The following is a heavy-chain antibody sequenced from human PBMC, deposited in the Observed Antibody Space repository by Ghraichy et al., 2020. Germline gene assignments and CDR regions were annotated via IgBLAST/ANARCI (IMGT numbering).Heavy chain of an antibody. CDR1: GFNFDDYA. V-gene: IGHV3-9*01. Sequence: GGSLRLSCAASGFNFDDYAMHWVRQGPGKGLEWVSSINWNSNAFGYADSVIGRFTISRDNAKNSLFLQMNSLRAEDTALYYCVRDLSPRRVQLWLGCDHWGRGALVTVSS. D-gene: IGHD3-10*01. CDR2: INWNSNAF. CDR3: VRDLSPRRVQLWLGCDH. J-gene: IGHJ4*02.